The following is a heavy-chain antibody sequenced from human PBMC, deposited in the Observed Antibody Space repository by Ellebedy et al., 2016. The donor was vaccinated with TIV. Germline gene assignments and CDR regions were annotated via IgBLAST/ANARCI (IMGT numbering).Heavy chain of an antibody. D-gene: IGHD6-19*01. CDR3: ARDHEAVPGLFDY. CDR1: GGTFSSYA. J-gene: IGHJ4*02. Sequence: SVKVSCXASGGTFSSYAISWVRQAPGQGLEWMGGIIPIFGTANYAQKFQGRVTITADESTNTAYMELRSLRSDDTAVYYCARDHEAVPGLFDYWGQGTPVIVSS. V-gene: IGHV1-69*13. CDR2: IIPIFGTA.